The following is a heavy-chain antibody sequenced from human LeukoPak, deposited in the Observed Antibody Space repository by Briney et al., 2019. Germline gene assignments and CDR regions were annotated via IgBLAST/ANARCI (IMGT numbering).Heavy chain of an antibody. D-gene: IGHD2-2*01. CDR2: TSYNGGDN. CDR1: GFTFSNSA. V-gene: IGHV3-30-3*01. J-gene: IGHJ4*02. Sequence: PGRSLRLSCAASGFTFSNSAMHWVRQAPGKGLDWVAVTSYNGGDNFYADSVKGRFTISRDNSKNTLYLQMSSLRGDDTAVYYCASGDSDTSWLIDYWGQGTLVTVSS. CDR3: ASGDSDTSWLIDY.